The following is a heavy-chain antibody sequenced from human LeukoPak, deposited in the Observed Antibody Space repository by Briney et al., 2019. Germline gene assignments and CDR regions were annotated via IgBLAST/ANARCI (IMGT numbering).Heavy chain of an antibody. V-gene: IGHV3-53*01. J-gene: IGHJ5*02. CDR3: ARMVRGVINHWFDP. Sequence: GGSLRLSCTASGFTVSSNYMSWVRQAPGKGLEWVSVIYSGGSTYYADSVKGRFTISRNNSKNTPYLQMNSLRAEDTAVYYCARMVRGVINHWFDPWGQGTLVTVSS. CDR1: GFTVSSNY. D-gene: IGHD3-10*01. CDR2: IYSGGST.